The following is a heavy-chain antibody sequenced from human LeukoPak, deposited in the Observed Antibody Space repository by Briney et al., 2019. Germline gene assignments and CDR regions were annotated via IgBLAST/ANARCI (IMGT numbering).Heavy chain of an antibody. CDR1: GGAFSSYA. V-gene: IGHV1-69*01. Sequence: SVKVSCKASGGAFSSYAISWVRQAPGQGLEWMGGIIPIFGTANYAQKFQGRVTITADESTSTAYMELSSLRSEDTAVYYCARGIAVAGTFDYWGQGTLVTVSS. CDR3: ARGIAVAGTFDY. CDR2: IIPIFGTA. D-gene: IGHD6-19*01. J-gene: IGHJ4*02.